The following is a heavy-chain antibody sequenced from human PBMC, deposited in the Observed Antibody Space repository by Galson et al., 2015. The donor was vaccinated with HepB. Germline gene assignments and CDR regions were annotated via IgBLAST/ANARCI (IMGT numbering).Heavy chain of an antibody. D-gene: IGHD2-2*01. V-gene: IGHV3-23*01. CDR1: GFTSSSYA. J-gene: IGHJ4*02. CDR3: AKGHHSSCSSTSCLQRFDY. Sequence: SLRLSCAASGFTSSSYAMSWVRQAPGKGLEWVSGISGSGGSTYSADSVKGRFTISRDNSKNTLYLQMNSLRADDTAVYYCAKGHHSSCSSTSCLQRFDYWGQGSLVTVSS. CDR2: ISGSGGST.